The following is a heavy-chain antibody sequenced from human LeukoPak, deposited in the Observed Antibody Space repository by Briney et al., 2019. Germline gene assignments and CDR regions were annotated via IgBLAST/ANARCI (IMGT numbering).Heavy chain of an antibody. V-gene: IGHV5-51*01. D-gene: IGHD6-19*01. CDR2: IYPGDSDT. Sequence: NPEESLQISCKGSEYIFTSYWIGWVRQLPGKGLEWMGIIYPGDSDTRYSPSFQGQVAISADKSISTAYLQWSSLKASDTAMYYCGRRQSSGWFDYWGQGTPVTVSS. J-gene: IGHJ5*01. CDR3: GRRQSSGWFDY. CDR1: EYIFTSYW.